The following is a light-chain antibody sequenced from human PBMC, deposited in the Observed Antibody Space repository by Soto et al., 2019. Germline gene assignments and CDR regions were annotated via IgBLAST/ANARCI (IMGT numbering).Light chain of an antibody. CDR2: AAS. Sequence: DIQMTQSPSTLSASVGDRVTITCRASQSIDNWLAWYQQKPGKAPKLLIYAASTLETGVPSRFGGSGSGTEFTLTIKSLQPDDFATYYCQQFSSYSTFGQGTKVEIK. CDR1: QSIDNW. V-gene: IGKV1-5*01. CDR3: QQFSSYST. J-gene: IGKJ1*01.